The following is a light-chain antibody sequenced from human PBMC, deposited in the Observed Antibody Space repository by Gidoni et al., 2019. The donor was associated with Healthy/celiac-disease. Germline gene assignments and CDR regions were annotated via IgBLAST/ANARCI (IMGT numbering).Light chain of an antibody. J-gene: IGKJ3*01. CDR3: QRSYSTPFT. CDR1: QSISSY. Sequence: DTQLSQSPSSLSAPVGDRVTTTCRASQSISSYLNWYQQKPGKAHKLLIYAASSLQSGVPSRFSGSGCGTDFNLSISSLQPEEFATYYCQRSYSTPFTFGPGTKVEIK. CDR2: AAS. V-gene: IGKV1-39*01.